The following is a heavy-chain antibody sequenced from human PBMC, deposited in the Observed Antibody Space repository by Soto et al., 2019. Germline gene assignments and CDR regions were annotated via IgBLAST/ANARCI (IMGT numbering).Heavy chain of an antibody. Sequence: EVQLLESGGGLVQPGGSLRLSCAASGFTFSSYGMTWVRQAPGKGLEWVSFSSATGAGTYYADSVKGRFTISRDNSKNTLYLQMTSLRADDTAVYCCAKDRRAGGNYGLYSDFWGQGALVIVSS. J-gene: IGHJ4*02. V-gene: IGHV3-23*01. CDR3: AKDRRAGGNYGLYSDF. CDR2: SSATGAGT. CDR1: GFTFSSYG. D-gene: IGHD1-7*01.